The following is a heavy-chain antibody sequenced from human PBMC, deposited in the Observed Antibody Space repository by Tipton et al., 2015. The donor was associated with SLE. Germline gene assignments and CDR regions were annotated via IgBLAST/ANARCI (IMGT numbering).Heavy chain of an antibody. Sequence: TLSLTCTVSGGSIDTYHWSWVRQPPGKGLEWIGYIYYSGSTNYNPSLKSRVTISVDTSKNQFSLKLNSVTAADTAVYYCARRGDYSSSWYVAFYYYMDVWGKGTAVTVSS. CDR1: GGSIDTYH. J-gene: IGHJ6*03. CDR2: IYYSGST. CDR3: ARRGDYSSSWYVAFYYYMDV. D-gene: IGHD6-13*01. V-gene: IGHV4-59*12.